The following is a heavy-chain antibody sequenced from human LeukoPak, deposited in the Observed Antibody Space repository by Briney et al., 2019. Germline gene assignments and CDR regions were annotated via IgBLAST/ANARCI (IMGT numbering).Heavy chain of an antibody. J-gene: IGHJ4*02. CDR3: ARVGYYDSSVDY. CDR1: GFTFSSYE. Sequence: PGGSLRLSCAASGFTFSSYEMNWVRQAPGKGLEWVSYISGSGNTISYADSVKGRFTISRDNAKNSLYVQMNSLKTEDTAVYYCARVGYYDSSVDYWGQGTLVTVSS. D-gene: IGHD3-22*01. V-gene: IGHV3-48*03. CDR2: ISGSGNTI.